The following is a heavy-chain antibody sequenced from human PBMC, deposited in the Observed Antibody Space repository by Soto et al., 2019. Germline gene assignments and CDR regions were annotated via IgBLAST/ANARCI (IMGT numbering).Heavy chain of an antibody. CDR1: GDTFSRST. D-gene: IGHD4-17*01. J-gene: IGHJ4*02. CDR3: GIANYGDDDY. Sequence: QVQLVQSGAEVKKPGASVKVSCKTSGDTFSRSTISWVRQAPGQGLEWMGWISAYSGNVKYAWKFQDRVTMTTDTSTSTAYVELRSLRFDDTAVYYCGIANYGDDDYWGQGTLVTVSS. V-gene: IGHV1-18*01. CDR2: ISAYSGNV.